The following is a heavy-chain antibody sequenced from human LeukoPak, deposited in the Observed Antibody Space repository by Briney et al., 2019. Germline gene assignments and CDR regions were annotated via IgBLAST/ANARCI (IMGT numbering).Heavy chain of an antibody. CDR2: ISGNTANT. J-gene: IGHJ3*02. CDR3: AKDPNGDYIGTFDM. CDR1: EFTFSSYG. D-gene: IGHD4-17*01. Sequence: GGSLRLSCAASEFTFSSYGMSWVRQAPGKGLEWVSWISGNTANTYYADSVQGRFSISRDNSKNTLYLQMYSLRAEDTAIYYCAKDPNGDYIGTFDMWGQGTMVTVSS. V-gene: IGHV3-23*01.